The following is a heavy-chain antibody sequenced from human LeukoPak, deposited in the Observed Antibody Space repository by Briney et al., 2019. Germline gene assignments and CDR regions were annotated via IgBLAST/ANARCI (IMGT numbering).Heavy chain of an antibody. J-gene: IGHJ4*02. CDR1: GYSFTSYW. Sequence: GESLKISCKCSGYSFTSYWIGWVRQMPGKGLEWMGIIYPGDSDTRYSPSFQGQVTISADKSISTAYLQWSSLKASDTAMYYCAKSLAVAGELFDYWGQGTLVTVSS. CDR3: AKSLAVAGELFDY. CDR2: IYPGDSDT. V-gene: IGHV5-51*01. D-gene: IGHD6-19*01.